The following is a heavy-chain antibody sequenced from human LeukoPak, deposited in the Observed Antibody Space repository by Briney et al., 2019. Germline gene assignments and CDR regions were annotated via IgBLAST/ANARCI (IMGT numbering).Heavy chain of an antibody. J-gene: IGHJ3*02. V-gene: IGHV3-21*01. D-gene: IGHD3-22*01. CDR3: ARDRHYTYYYDSSGYYSPDAFNI. Sequence: GGSLRLSCAASGFTFSSYSMNWVRQAPGKGLEWVSSISSSSYIYYADSVKGRFTISRDNAKNSLYLQMNSLRAEGTAVYYCARDRHYTYYYDSSGYYSPDAFNIWGQGTMVTVSS. CDR1: GFTFSSYS. CDR2: ISSSSYI.